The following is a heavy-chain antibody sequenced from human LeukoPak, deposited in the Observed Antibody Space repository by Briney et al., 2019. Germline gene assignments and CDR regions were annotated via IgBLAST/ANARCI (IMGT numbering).Heavy chain of an antibody. CDR1: GFTFNDYY. CDR2: INIDGTNT. CDR3: ATDGAGFDT. Sequence: GGSLRLSSAASGFTFNDYYMSWIRQAPGKGLEWLSYINIDGTNTHYADSVKGRFTISRDNAKKSLYLEMNNLRAEDTAVYYCATDGAGFDTWGQGVLVTVSS. V-gene: IGHV3-11*01. J-gene: IGHJ5*02.